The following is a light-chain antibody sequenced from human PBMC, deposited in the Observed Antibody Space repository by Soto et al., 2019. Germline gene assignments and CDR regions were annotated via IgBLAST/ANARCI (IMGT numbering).Light chain of an antibody. V-gene: IGKV3-20*01. CDR2: GAS. J-gene: IGKJ1*01. CDR3: QQYGSSRWT. CDR1: QSVSSSY. Sequence: EIVLTQSPGTLSLSPGERATLSCRASQSVSSSYLAWYQQNRGQAPRLLIYGASSRATGIPDRFSGSGSRTDFTLTISRLEPEDFAVYYCQQYGSSRWTFGQGTKVEIK.